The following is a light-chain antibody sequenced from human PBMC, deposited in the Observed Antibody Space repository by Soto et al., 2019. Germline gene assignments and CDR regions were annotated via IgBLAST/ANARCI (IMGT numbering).Light chain of an antibody. J-gene: IGKJ2*01. Sequence: AIQLTQSPSSLSASVGDRVTITCRASQGISSALAWYQQKSGKAPKLLIYDAFRLESGVPSKFSGSGSGTAFTLTISSLQPEDFATYYCQQFYTYPLTFGQGTKLEIK. CDR1: QGISSA. V-gene: IGKV1-13*02. CDR3: QQFYTYPLT. CDR2: DAF.